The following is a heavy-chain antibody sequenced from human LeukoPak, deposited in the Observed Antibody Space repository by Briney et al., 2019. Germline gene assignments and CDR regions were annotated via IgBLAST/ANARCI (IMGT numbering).Heavy chain of an antibody. CDR1: GGSISLTSNYY. CDR2: ISFSGST. D-gene: IGHD3-16*01. Sequence: SETLSLTCTVSGGSISLTSNYYWAWIRQPPGKGLEWIGSISFSGSTYYNPSLKSPVTISVDTPKNQFSLKLSSVTAADTAVYYCARHHHSGYCDLWGQGTLVTASS. V-gene: IGHV4-39*01. CDR3: ARHHHSGYCDL. J-gene: IGHJ4*02.